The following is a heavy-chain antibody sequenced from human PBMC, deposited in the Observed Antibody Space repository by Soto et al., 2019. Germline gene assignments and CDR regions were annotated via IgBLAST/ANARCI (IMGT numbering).Heavy chain of an antibody. D-gene: IGHD2-15*01. CDR3: TRSGGSLGPDFDY. V-gene: IGHV4-38-2*02. J-gene: IGHJ4*02. CDR2: IYHSGST. CDR1: DSYITRRSY. Sequence: SETQSPTSTVSDSYITRRSYWGWIPQTHGKGLEWSASIYHSGSTYYKPSLKSRVTISVDTPKTQFSLRLSSVTAADSAVYYCTRSGGSLGPDFDYWGRGTLFTAPQ.